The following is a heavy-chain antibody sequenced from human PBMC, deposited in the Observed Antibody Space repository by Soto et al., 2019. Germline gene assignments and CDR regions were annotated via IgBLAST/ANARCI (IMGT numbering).Heavy chain of an antibody. CDR2: IIPILGIA. D-gene: IGHD3-3*01. Sequence: QVQLVQSGAEVKKPGSSVKVSCKASGGTFSSYTISWVRQAPGQGLEWMGRIIPILGIANYAQKFQGRVTITADKSTRTAYMELSSLRSEDTAVYYCARGVGFLEWSAGFCDYWGQGTLVTVSS. CDR3: ARGVGFLEWSAGFCDY. CDR1: GGTFSSYT. V-gene: IGHV1-69*02. J-gene: IGHJ4*02.